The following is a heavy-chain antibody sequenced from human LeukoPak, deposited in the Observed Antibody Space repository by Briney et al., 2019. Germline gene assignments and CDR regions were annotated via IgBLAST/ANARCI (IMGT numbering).Heavy chain of an antibody. CDR3: ARYRGSRSFDY. CDR1: GFTFSGYW. D-gene: IGHD3-10*01. Sequence: PGASLRLSCAASGFTFSGYWMGWVRQAPGKGLEWVANIKQDGSEKYYVDSVKGRFTISRDNVKNSPYLQMNSLRAEDTAVYYCARYRGSRSFDYWGQGTLVSVSS. J-gene: IGHJ4*02. CDR2: IKQDGSEK. V-gene: IGHV3-7*03.